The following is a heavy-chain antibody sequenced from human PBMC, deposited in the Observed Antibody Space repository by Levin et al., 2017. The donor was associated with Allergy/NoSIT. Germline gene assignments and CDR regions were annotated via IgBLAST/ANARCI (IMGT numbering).Heavy chain of an antibody. Sequence: SETLSLTCAVYGGSFSGYYWSWIRQPPGKGLEWIGEINHSGSTNYNPSLKSRVTISVDTSKNQFSLKLSSVTAADTAVYYCARGYDILTGYYPSVYYYDYGMDVWGQGTTVTVSS. CDR2: INHSGST. J-gene: IGHJ6*02. V-gene: IGHV4-34*01. D-gene: IGHD3-9*01. CDR1: GGSFSGYY. CDR3: ARGYDILTGYYPSVYYYDYGMDV.